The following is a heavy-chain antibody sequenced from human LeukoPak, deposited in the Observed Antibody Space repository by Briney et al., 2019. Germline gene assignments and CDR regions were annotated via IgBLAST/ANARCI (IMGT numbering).Heavy chain of an antibody. J-gene: IGHJ4*02. Sequence: GASVKVSCKVSGYTLTELSMHWVRQAPGKGLEWMGGFDPEDGETIYAQKFQGRVTVTEDTSTDTAYMELSSLRSEDTAVYYCATDPSIYYGGNYWGQGTLVTVSS. CDR3: ATDPSIYYGGNY. CDR1: GYTLTELS. V-gene: IGHV1-24*01. CDR2: FDPEDGET. D-gene: IGHD4-23*01.